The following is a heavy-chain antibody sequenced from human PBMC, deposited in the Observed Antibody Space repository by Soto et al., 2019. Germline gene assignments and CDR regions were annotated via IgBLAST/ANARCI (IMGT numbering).Heavy chain of an antibody. Sequence: PSETLSLTCTVSGGSVSSNSYSWGWIRQSPGKGLEWIGTIYSSENTNYNPSLKSRVTISVDTSKNQFSLKLSSVTAADTAVYYCAREVVRATIDYCGQGTLVPVSS. J-gene: IGHJ4*02. CDR1: GGSVSSNSYS. CDR3: AREVVRATIDY. D-gene: IGHD1-26*01. V-gene: IGHV4-39*02. CDR2: IYSSENT.